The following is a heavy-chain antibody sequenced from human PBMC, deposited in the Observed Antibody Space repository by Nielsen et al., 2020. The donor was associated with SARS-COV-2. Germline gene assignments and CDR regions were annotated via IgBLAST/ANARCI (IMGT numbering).Heavy chain of an antibody. CDR1: GGTFSSYA. D-gene: IGHD3-22*01. CDR2: IIPILGIA. V-gene: IGHV1-69*04. Sequence: SLKVSCKASGGTFSSYAISWVRQTPGQGLEWMGRIIPILGIANYAQKFQGRVTITADKSTSTAYMELSSLRSEDTAVYYCACSYYYDSSGYRNWFDPWGQGTLVTVSS. CDR3: ACSYYYDSSGYRNWFDP. J-gene: IGHJ5*02.